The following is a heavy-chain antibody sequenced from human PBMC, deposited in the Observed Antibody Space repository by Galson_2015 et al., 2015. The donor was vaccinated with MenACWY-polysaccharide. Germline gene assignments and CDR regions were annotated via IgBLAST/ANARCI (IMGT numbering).Heavy chain of an antibody. CDR3: ATMGSGWPKSTDN. CDR1: GLTFSDYD. J-gene: IGHJ4*02. CDR2: ISTSGDII. V-gene: IGHV3-11*01. Sequence: SLRLSCAASGLTFSDYDMTWVRQAPGKGLEWVSYISTSGDIIYYADSMKGRFTISRDNAKNSLFLQMNSLRAEDTAVYYCATMGSGWPKSTDNWGQGTLVSVSS. D-gene: IGHD6-25*01.